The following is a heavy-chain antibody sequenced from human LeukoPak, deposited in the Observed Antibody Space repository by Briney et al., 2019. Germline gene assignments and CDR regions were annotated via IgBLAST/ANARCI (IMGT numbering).Heavy chain of an antibody. CDR2: IYYSGST. V-gene: IGHV4-39*07. D-gene: IGHD1-26*01. Sequence: SETLSLTCTVSGGSISSSSYYRGWIRQPPGKGLEWIASIYYSGSTYYNPSLKSRVTISVDTSKNQFSLKLSSVTAADTAVYYCARGGNYWPQWWFDPWGRGTLVSVSS. CDR1: GGSISSSSYY. J-gene: IGHJ5*02. CDR3: ARGGNYWPQWWFDP.